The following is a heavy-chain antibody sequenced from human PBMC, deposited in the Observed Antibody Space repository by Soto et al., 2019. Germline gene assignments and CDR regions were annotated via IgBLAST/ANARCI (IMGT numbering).Heavy chain of an antibody. CDR1: DYTFISYD. V-gene: IGHV1-8*01. CDR2: LNPNSGNT. J-gene: IGHJ6*03. Sequence: QVQLVQSGAELKQPGASVKVSCKASDYTFISYDINWVRQATGQGLEWMGSLNPNSGNTVYAQKFQGRVTVTRNTSITTAYMELTSLRSDDTAVYYCARGMKFRTSIIPALWRVSYYYKMDVWGEGTTVTVSS. D-gene: IGHD2-15*01. CDR3: ARGMKFRTSIIPALWRVSYYYKMDV.